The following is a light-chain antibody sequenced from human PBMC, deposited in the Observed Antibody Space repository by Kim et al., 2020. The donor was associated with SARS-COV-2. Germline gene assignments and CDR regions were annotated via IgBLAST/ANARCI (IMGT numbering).Light chain of an antibody. CDR1: QSVSSSY. J-gene: IGKJ4*02. Sequence: EIVLTQSPGTLSLSPGERATLSCRASQSVSSSYLAWLQQKPGQAPRLLTYGASTRATGIPDRFSGSGLGTAFPLTISRLEPEDFAVYSCQRFGSSPLTFGARTKMYI. CDR3: QRFGSSPLT. CDR2: GAS. V-gene: IGKV3-20*01.